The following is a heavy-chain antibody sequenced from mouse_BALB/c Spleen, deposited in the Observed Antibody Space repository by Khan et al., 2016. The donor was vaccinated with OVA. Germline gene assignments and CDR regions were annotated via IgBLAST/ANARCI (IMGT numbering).Heavy chain of an antibody. Sequence: QVRLQQSGPELVRPGVSVKISCKGSGYTFTDYAMHWVKQSHAKSLEWIGLISTYSGNTNYKQKFKDKATMTVDKSSSTAYMELARLTSEDSAVYYCARPAYGGYYDYWGQGTTLTVSS. CDR3: ARPAYGGYYDY. CDR1: GYTFTDYA. D-gene: IGHD2-3*01. J-gene: IGHJ2*01. CDR2: ISTYSGNT. V-gene: IGHV1S137*01.